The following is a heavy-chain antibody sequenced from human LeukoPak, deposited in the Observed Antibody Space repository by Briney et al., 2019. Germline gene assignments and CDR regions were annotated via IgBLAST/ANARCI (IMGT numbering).Heavy chain of an antibody. Sequence: GGSLTVSCAASGFTFSTYTMSWVRQTPGEGLAWVASITSSSSFTYYADSVKGRFTISRDNAKSSLYLQMNSLTVEDTAVYYCVRSVGSYYGDLWGQGTLVTVSS. V-gene: IGHV3-21*01. CDR3: VRSVGSYYGDL. CDR2: ITSSSSFT. D-gene: IGHD3-22*01. CDR1: GFTFSTYT. J-gene: IGHJ5*02.